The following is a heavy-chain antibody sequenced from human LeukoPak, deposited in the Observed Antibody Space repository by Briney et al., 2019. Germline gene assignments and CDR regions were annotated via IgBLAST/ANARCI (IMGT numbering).Heavy chain of an antibody. CDR3: ARSRYGDLDY. Sequence: SETLSLTCTVSGGSISSSDYYWGWIRQPPGKGLEWIGEIYHSGSPNYNPSLKSRVTISVDKSKNQFSLNLSSVTAADTALYYCARSRYGDLDYWGQGTLVTVSS. CDR2: IYHSGSP. V-gene: IGHV4-39*07. CDR1: GGSISSSDYY. J-gene: IGHJ4*02. D-gene: IGHD4-17*01.